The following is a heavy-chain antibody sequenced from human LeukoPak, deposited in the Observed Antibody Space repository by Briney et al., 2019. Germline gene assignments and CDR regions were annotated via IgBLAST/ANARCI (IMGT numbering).Heavy chain of an antibody. CDR2: ITSSSSAI. CDR3: ARVWYSAFDY. D-gene: IGHD2-21*01. CDR1: GFTFSSCS. J-gene: IGHJ4*02. Sequence: GGSLRLSYAASGFTFSSCSMNWVRQAPGKGLEWVPYITSSSSAIYYADSVKGRFTISRDNAKNSLYLQMNSLGAEDTAVYYCARVWYSAFDYWGQGMLVTVSS. V-gene: IGHV3-48*01.